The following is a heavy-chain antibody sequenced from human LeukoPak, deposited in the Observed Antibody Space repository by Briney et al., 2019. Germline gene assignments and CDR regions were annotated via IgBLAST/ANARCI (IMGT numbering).Heavy chain of an antibody. V-gene: IGHV4-30-4*01. J-gene: IGHJ4*02. D-gene: IGHD3-10*01. CDR2: IYYSGST. CDR1: GGSISSGDYY. CDR3: ARDTYYYGSGSYGIDY. Sequence: PSETLSLTCTVSGGSISSGDYYWSWIRQPPGKGLEWIGYIYYSGSTYYNPSLKSRVTISVDTSKNQFSLKLSSVTAADTAVYYCARDTYYYGSGSYGIDYWGQGTLATVSS.